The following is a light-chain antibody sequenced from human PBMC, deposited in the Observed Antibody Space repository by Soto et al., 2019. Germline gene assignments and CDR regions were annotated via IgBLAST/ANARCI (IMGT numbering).Light chain of an antibody. V-gene: IGLV2-14*03. CDR3: SSYTSSSTLV. CDR1: TSDVGAYNY. Sequence: QSALTQPASVSGSLGQSITISCTGTTSDVGAYNYVSWYQQHPGKAPQLVIYDVTNRPSGVSNRFSGSKSGNTASLTISGLQAEDEADYYCSSYTSSSTLVIGGGTKLTVL. J-gene: IGLJ3*02. CDR2: DVT.